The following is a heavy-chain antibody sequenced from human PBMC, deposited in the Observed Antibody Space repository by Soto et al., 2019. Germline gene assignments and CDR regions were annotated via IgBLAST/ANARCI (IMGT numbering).Heavy chain of an antibody. CDR1: GGSISSSSYY. CDR3: AGVTYYDFWSGEGMDV. Sequence: QLQLQESGPGLVKPSETLSLTCTVSGGSISSSSYYWGWIRQPPGKGLEWIGSIYYSGSTYYNPCLKSRVPISVDTSKSQFSLKLSYVTAADTAVYYCAGVTYYDFWSGEGMDVWGQGTTVTVSS. V-gene: IGHV4-39*01. CDR2: IYYSGST. D-gene: IGHD3-3*01. J-gene: IGHJ6*02.